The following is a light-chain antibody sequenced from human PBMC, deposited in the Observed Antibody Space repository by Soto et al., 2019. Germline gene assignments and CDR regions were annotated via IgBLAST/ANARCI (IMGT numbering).Light chain of an antibody. CDR1: QSISSW. CDR3: QQYNVYST. CDR2: KAS. Sequence: DIQMTQSPSTLSASIGDRVNITCRASQSISSWLAWYQQKPGKAPKVLIYKASNLESGVPSRFSGSVSETEFTLTISRLQPDEFATYYCQQYNVYSTFGGGTKVEIK. J-gene: IGKJ4*01. V-gene: IGKV1-5*03.